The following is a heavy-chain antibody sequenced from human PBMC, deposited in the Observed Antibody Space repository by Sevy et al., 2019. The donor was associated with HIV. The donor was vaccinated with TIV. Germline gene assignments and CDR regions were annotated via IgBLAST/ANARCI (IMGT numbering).Heavy chain of an antibody. V-gene: IGHV3-30-3*01. Sequence: GGCLRLSCVAPGFNFSNYAMHWVRQAPAKGLEWVAVISYDGSNIYYADSVKGRFTISRDNSKNTLYLQMNSLRAEDTAVYYCARDRDGYQQGVFDYWGQGTLVTVSS. CDR2: ISYDGSNI. CDR3: ARDRDGYQQGVFDY. CDR1: GFNFSNYA. J-gene: IGHJ4*02. D-gene: IGHD2-21*01.